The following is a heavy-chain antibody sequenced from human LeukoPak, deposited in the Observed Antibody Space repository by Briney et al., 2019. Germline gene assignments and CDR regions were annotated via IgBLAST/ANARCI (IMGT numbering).Heavy chain of an antibody. Sequence: SETLSLTCTVSGGSISSSSYYWGWIRQPPGKGLEWIGSIYYSGSTYYNPSLKSRVTISVDTSKNQFSLKLSSVTAADTAVYYCARRTTVTTSAGYYYYGMDVWGQGTTATVSS. CDR2: IYYSGST. J-gene: IGHJ6*02. V-gene: IGHV4-39*01. CDR1: GGSISSSSYY. D-gene: IGHD4-17*01. CDR3: ARRTTVTTSAGYYYYGMDV.